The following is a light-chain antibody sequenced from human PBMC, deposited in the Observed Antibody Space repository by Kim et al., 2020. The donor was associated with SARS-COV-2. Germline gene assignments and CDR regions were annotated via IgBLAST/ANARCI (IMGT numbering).Light chain of an antibody. CDR2: SNN. V-gene: IGLV1-44*01. CDR3: ATWDDSLDGVV. CDR1: YSNIGSNT. J-gene: IGLJ2*01. Sequence: QLVLTQPPSASGTPGQRVTISCSGSYSNIGSNTVDWYQQLPGTAPKLLIYSNNQRPSGVSDRFSGSKSGTSASLAISGLQSEDEADYYCATWDDSLDGVVFGGGTQLTVL.